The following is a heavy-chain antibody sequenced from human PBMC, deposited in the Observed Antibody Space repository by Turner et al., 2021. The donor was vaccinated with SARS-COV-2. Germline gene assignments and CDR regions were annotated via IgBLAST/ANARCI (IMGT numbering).Heavy chain of an antibody. CDR1: GDSFTSSSYS. J-gene: IGHJ5*02. CDR3: VGHPTTPVAGPFNWFDP. D-gene: IGHD6-19*01. Sequence: QVQLQESGPGLVKPSETLSLTCTVSGDSFTSSSYSWGWIRQPPGKGLEWIGTIYYGGITYYSPSLKSRVTISADTSKKEFSLELNSVTAADTAVYYCVGHPTTPVAGPFNWFDPWGQGTLVTVSS. CDR2: IYYGGIT. V-gene: IGHV4-39*01.